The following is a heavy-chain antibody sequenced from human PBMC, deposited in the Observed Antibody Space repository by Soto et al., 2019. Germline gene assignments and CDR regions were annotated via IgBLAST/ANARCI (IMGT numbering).Heavy chain of an antibody. CDR2: INPASQLR. CDR3: ARMKLARLDH. Sequence: QVQLLQSGTEVKRPGSSVKVSCRASGVSFNSYGFAWVRQAPGLGLEWVGKINPASQLRNYEQSLQGRVTITADTSTRTSYMELSGLTSEDTAVYYCARMKLARLDHWGQGTLVTVSS. J-gene: IGHJ4*02. V-gene: IGHV1-69*09. CDR1: GVSFNSYG.